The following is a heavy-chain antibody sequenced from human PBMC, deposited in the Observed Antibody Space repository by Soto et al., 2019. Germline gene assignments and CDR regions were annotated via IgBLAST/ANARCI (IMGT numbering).Heavy chain of an antibody. J-gene: IGHJ4*02. D-gene: IGHD3-10*01. V-gene: IGHV1-69*01. CDR1: GGTFSSYA. CDR3: ATSEPRYYGSGCYYDY. Sequence: QVQLVQSGAEVKKPGSSVKVSCKASGGTFSSYAISWVRQAPGQGLGWMGGIIPIFGTANYAQKFQGRVTINADESTSKGYMELSRLRSEDTAVYYCATSEPRYYGSGCYYDYWGQGILVTVSS. CDR2: IIPIFGTA.